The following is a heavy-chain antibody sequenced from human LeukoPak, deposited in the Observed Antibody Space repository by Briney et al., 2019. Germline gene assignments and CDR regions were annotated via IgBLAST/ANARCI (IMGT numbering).Heavy chain of an antibody. D-gene: IGHD3-10*01. CDR2: IYFSGST. Sequence: PSETLSPTCSVSGDSIRSSGHYWGWVRQPPGKGLEWIGSIYFSGSTYYNPSLKSRVTISEDTSKNHFSLKLSSVTAADTAVYYCARDQGGIGEFDYWGQGTLVTVSS. CDR3: ARDQGGIGEFDY. CDR1: GDSIRSSGHY. V-gene: IGHV4-39*02. J-gene: IGHJ4*02.